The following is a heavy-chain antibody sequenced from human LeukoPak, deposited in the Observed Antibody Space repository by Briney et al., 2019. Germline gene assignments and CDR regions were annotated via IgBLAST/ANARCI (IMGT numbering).Heavy chain of an antibody. V-gene: IGHV4-59*12. D-gene: IGHD1-14*01. CDR3: ARRDRRPYDY. CDR1: GGSISTYY. J-gene: IGHJ4*02. Sequence: PSETLSLTCTVSGGSISTYYWSWIRQPPGKGLEWIGYIYYSGSTNYNPSLKSRVTISVDTSKNQFSLKLSSVTAADTAVYYCARRDRRPYDYWGQGTLVTVSS. CDR2: IYYSGST.